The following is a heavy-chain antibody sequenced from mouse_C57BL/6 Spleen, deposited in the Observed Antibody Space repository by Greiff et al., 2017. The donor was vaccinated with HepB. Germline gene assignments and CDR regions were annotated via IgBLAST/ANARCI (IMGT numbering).Heavy chain of an antibody. CDR2: INPYNGGT. J-gene: IGHJ3*01. CDR3: ASFYYDYDRGFAY. D-gene: IGHD2-4*01. V-gene: IGHV1-19*01. Sequence: EVKLQQSGPVLVKPGASVKMSCKASGYTFTDYYMNWVKQSHGKSLEWIGVINPYNGGTSYNQKFKGKATLTVDKSSSTAYMELNSLTSEDSAVYYCASFYYDYDRGFAYWGQGTLVTVSA. CDR1: GYTFTDYY.